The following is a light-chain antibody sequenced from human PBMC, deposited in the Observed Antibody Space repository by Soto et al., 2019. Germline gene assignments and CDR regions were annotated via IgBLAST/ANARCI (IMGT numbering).Light chain of an antibody. CDR1: SSDVGNSNG. CDR3: SSYTSSSTYV. J-gene: IGLJ1*01. CDR2: DVN. Sequence: QSVLTQPPSVSGSPGQSVAISCTGTSSDVGNSNGVSWYHQPPGTAPKLMIYDVNNRPSGVPDRFSGSKSGNTASLTISGLQAEDEGDYYCSSYTSSSTYVFGTGTKVPS. V-gene: IGLV2-18*02.